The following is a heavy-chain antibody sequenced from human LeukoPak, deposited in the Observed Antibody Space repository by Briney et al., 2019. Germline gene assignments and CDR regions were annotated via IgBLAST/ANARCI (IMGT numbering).Heavy chain of an antibody. J-gene: IGHJ4*02. Sequence: GGSLRLSCAASGFTFSNYEMNWVRQAPGRGLEWVSYISSSGSLMYCADSVKGRFTISRDNAKNLLYLQMNSLRAEDTAVYYCAREGSDYVFDYWGQGTLVTVSS. CDR3: AREGSDYVFDY. D-gene: IGHD4-17*01. CDR1: GFTFSNYE. V-gene: IGHV3-48*03. CDR2: ISSSGSLM.